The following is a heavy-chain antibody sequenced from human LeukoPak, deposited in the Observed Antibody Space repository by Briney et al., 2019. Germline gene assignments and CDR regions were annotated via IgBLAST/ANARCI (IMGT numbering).Heavy chain of an antibody. CDR2: INHSGST. CDR1: GGSFSGYY. V-gene: IGHV4-34*01. J-gene: IGHJ6*04. Sequence: PSETLSLTCAVYGGSFSGYYWSWIRQPPGKGLEWIGEINHSGSTNYNPSLKSRVTISVDTSKNQFSLKLSSVTAADTAVYYCARLIKYYYGSGARRDVWGKGTTVTISS. D-gene: IGHD3-10*01. CDR3: ARLIKYYYGSGARRDV.